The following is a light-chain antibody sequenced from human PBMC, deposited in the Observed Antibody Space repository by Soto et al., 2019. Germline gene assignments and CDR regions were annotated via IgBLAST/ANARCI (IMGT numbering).Light chain of an antibody. Sequence: EIVLTQSPGTLSLSPGERATLSCRASQSVSSSYLAWYQQKPGQAPRLLIYGASSRATGIPDRFSGSGSGTDFTLNISRMEPEDFAVYYCQQYASSPVYTFGQGTKLEI. J-gene: IGKJ2*01. CDR1: QSVSSSY. V-gene: IGKV3-20*01. CDR3: QQYASSPVYT. CDR2: GAS.